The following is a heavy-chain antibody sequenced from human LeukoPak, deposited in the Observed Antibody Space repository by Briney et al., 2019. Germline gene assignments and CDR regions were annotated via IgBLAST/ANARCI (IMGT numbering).Heavy chain of an antibody. V-gene: IGHV3-30-3*01. J-gene: IGHJ5*02. CDR3: ARGWGKYQLPGVGTGFDP. CDR2: ISYDGSNK. CDR1: GVTFSGYA. D-gene: IGHD2-2*01. Sequence: PGGALRLSCAASGVTFSGYAMHCGRQGPGEGVWRGAVISYDGSNKYYADSVKGRFTISRDNSKNTLYLQMNRLRAEDTAVYYCARGWGKYQLPGVGTGFDPWGQGTLVTVSS.